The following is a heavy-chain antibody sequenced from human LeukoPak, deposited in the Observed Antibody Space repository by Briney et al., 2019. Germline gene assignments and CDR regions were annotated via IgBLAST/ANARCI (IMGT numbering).Heavy chain of an antibody. CDR1: GFTFSSYS. J-gene: IGHJ3*02. CDR2: ISSSGSTI. Sequence: GGSLRLSCAASGFTFSSYSMNWVRQAPGKGLEWVSYISSSGSTIYYADSVKGRFTISRDNAKNSLYLQMNSLRAEDTAVYYCARALRQQLVRGLAFDIWGQGTMVTVSS. D-gene: IGHD6-13*01. V-gene: IGHV3-48*04. CDR3: ARALRQQLVRGLAFDI.